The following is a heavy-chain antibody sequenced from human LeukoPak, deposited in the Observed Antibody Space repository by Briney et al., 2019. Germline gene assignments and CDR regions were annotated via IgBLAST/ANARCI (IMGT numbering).Heavy chain of an antibody. J-gene: IGHJ5*02. CDR1: GYSFTSYH. CDR3: ARDDSVGETAWWFDP. CDR2: INPSGSST. Sequence: ASVKVSCKASGYSFTSYHMHWVRQAPGQGLEWMGLINPSGSSTTYAQKFQGRVTMTRDMFTSTDYMELTSLTSDDTAVYYCARDDSVGETAWWFDPWGQGTLVTVSS. V-gene: IGHV1-46*01. D-gene: IGHD1-26*01.